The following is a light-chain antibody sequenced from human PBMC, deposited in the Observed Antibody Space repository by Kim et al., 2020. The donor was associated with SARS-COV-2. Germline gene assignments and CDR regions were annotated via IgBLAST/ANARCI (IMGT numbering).Light chain of an antibody. CDR3: QQYYTTPWT. CDR1: QSVLYSTNNKNY. Sequence: ATINCKSSQSVLYSTNNKNYLAWYQLRPGQPPKLLIYGASTRESGVPNRFSGSGSGTDFTLTISTLQAEDVEVYYCQQYYTTPWTFGQGTKVDIK. J-gene: IGKJ1*01. CDR2: GAS. V-gene: IGKV4-1*01.